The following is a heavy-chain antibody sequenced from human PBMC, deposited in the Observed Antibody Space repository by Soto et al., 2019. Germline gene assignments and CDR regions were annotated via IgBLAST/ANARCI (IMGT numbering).Heavy chain of an antibody. CDR1: GGSISNYF. CDR3: ARRYGSFFDI. V-gene: IGHV4-59*08. J-gene: IGHJ3*02. CDR2: IYYNGST. D-gene: IGHD3-10*01. Sequence: SETLSLTCTVSGGSISNYFWSWIRQPPGKGLEWVGFIYYNGSTQYNPSLKSRVTISVDTSKNQFSLKLSSVTAADTAVYYCARRYGSFFDIWGQGTMVTVS.